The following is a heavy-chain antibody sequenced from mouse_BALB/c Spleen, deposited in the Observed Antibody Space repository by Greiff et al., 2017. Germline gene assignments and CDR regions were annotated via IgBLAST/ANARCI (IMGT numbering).Heavy chain of an antibody. Sequence: QVQLQQSGAELVRPGVSAKISCKGSGYTFTDYAMHWVKQSHAKSLEWIGVISTYYGDASYNQKFKGKATMTVDKSSSTAYMELARLTSEDSAIYYCARYYGTAAWFAYWGQGTLVTVSA. CDR1: GYTFTDYA. CDR3: ARYYGTAAWFAY. J-gene: IGHJ3*01. D-gene: IGHD2-1*01. V-gene: IGHV1S137*01. CDR2: ISTYYGDA.